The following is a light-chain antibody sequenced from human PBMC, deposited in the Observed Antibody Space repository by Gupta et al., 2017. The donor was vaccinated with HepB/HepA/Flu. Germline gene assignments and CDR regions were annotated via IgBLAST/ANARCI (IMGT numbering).Light chain of an antibody. V-gene: IGKV3-20*01. Sequence: DIVLTQSPGTLSLSPGERTTLSCRASQSVSNNYLAWYQQKPGQAPRLLIYGASSRATGIPDRFSGSGSGTDFTLTISSLEPEDFAGYYCQQYGSAHRYTFGQGTKLEIK. CDR3: QQYGSAHRYT. J-gene: IGKJ2*01. CDR2: GAS. CDR1: QSVSNNY.